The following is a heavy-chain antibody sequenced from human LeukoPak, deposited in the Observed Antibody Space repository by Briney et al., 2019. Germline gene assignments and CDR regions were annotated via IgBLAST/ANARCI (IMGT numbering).Heavy chain of an antibody. CDR1: GHTFVSYG. CDR2: ISAYNGNT. V-gene: IGHV1-18*01. D-gene: IGHD3-10*01. J-gene: IGHJ3*02. Sequence: ASVKVSCKASGHTFVSYGISWVRQAPGQGLEWMGWISAYNGNTNYAQKLQGRVTMTTDTSTSTAYMELRSLRSDDTAVYYCARDRTLLLWFYPDAFDIWGQGTMVTVSS. CDR3: ARDRTLLLWFYPDAFDI.